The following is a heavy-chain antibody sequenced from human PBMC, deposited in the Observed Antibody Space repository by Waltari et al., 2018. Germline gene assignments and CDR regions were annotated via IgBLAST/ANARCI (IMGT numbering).Heavy chain of an antibody. CDR2: ISGSGGST. D-gene: IGHD3-3*02. CDR1: GFTFSSYA. J-gene: IGHJ4*02. V-gene: IGHV3-23*01. Sequence: EVQLLESGGGLVQPGGSLRLSCAASGFTFSSYAMSWVRQAPGKGLEWVSAISGSGGSTYYADSVKGRFTIARDNSKNTLYLQMNSLRAEDTAVYYCAKCMFGKVAKTSPKDYWGQGTLVTVSS. CDR3: AKCMFGKVAKTSPKDY.